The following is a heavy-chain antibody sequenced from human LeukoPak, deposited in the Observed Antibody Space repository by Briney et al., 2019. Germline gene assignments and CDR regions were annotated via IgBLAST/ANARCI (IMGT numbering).Heavy chain of an antibody. CDR3: ARRFRGSSDLDY. D-gene: IGHD1-26*01. J-gene: IGHJ4*02. V-gene: IGHV4-39*01. CDR1: GGSISSISYY. CDR2: IYYTGST. Sequence: SETLSLTCTISGGSISSISYYWGWIRQPPGKGLEWIGSIYYTGSTYYNPSLKSRVTVSVDTSKNQFSLNLRSVTAADTAVYYCARRFRGSSDLDYWGQGTLVPVSS.